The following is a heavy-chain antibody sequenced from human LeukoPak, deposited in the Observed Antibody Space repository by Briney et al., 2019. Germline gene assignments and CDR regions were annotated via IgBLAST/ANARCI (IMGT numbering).Heavy chain of an antibody. D-gene: IGHD5-18*01. CDR3: ARGRPWIQLWLAVYYFDY. Sequence: PSETLSLTCAAYGGSFSGYYWSWIRQPPGKGLEWIGEINHSGSTNYNPSLKSRVTISVDTSKNQFSLKLSSVTAADTAVYYCARGRPWIQLWLAVYYFDYWGQGTLVTVSS. J-gene: IGHJ4*02. V-gene: IGHV4-34*01. CDR1: GGSFSGYY. CDR2: INHSGST.